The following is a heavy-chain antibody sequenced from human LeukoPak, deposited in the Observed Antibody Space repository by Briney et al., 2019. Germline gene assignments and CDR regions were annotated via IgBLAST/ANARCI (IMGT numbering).Heavy chain of an antibody. V-gene: IGHV1-2*02. CDR2: INPNSGDT. CDR3: ARGGPSRGSGFYYFDY. D-gene: IGHD6-19*01. CDR1: GYTFTSYA. Sequence: ASVKVSCKASGYTFTSYAMNWVRQAPGQGLEWMGWINPNSGDTNYAQKFQGRVTMTRDTSISTAYMELSRLTSDDTAVYFCARGGPSRGSGFYYFDYWGQGSLVTVTS. J-gene: IGHJ4*02.